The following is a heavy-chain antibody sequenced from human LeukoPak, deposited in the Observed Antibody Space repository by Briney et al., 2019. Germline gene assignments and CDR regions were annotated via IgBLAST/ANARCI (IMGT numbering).Heavy chain of an antibody. J-gene: IGHJ4*02. Sequence: SETLSLTCTVSGGSFSIYYWSWIRQPAGKGLEYIGRIYTSGSTNYNPPLKSRVTMSVDTSKSQFSLKLSSVTAADTAVYYCARGPTTVTRAFDYWGQGTLVTVSS. CDR1: GGSFSIYY. CDR2: IYTSGST. D-gene: IGHD4-17*01. CDR3: ARGPTTVTRAFDY. V-gene: IGHV4-4*07.